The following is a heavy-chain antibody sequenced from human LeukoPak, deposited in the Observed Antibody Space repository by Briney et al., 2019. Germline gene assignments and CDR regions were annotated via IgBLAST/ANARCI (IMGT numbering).Heavy chain of an antibody. Sequence: GGSRRLSCAASGFTFSSYAMSWVRQAPGKGLEWVSAISGSGGSTYYADSVKGRFTISRDNSKNTLYLQMNSLRAEDTAVYYCAKGWDYYDSSGYYYVYWGQGTLVTVSS. CDR3: AKGWDYYDSSGYYYVY. D-gene: IGHD3-22*01. J-gene: IGHJ4*02. CDR2: ISGSGGST. V-gene: IGHV3-23*01. CDR1: GFTFSSYA.